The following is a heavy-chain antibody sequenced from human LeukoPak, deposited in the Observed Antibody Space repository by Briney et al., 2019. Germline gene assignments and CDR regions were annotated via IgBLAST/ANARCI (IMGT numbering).Heavy chain of an antibody. Sequence: ASVKVSCKASGYTFTGYYMHWVRQAPGQGLEWMGWINPNSGGTNYAQKFQGRVTMTRDTPISTAYMELSRLRSDDTAVYYCARGYNWNYVVAFDIWGQGTMVTVSS. CDR2: INPNSGGT. CDR3: ARGYNWNYVVAFDI. CDR1: GYTFTGYY. V-gene: IGHV1-2*02. D-gene: IGHD1-7*01. J-gene: IGHJ3*02.